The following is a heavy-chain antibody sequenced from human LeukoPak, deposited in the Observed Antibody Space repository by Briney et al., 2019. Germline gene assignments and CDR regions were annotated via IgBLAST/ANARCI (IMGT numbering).Heavy chain of an antibody. D-gene: IGHD2-15*01. V-gene: IGHV4-4*07. J-gene: IGHJ3*02. CDR3: ARDVVGIVVVVAASDAFDI. CDR2: IYTSGST. Sequence: SQTLSLTCTVSGGSISSYYWSWIRQPAGKGLEWIGRIYTSGSTNYNPSLKSRVTMSVDTSKNQFSLKLSSVTAADTAVYYCARDVVGIVVVVAASDAFDIWGQGTMVTVSS. CDR1: GGSISSYY.